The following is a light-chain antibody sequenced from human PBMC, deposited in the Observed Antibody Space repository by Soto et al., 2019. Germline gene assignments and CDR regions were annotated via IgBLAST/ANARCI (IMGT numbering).Light chain of an antibody. V-gene: IGKV3-15*01. Sequence: ETMMTQSPDTLSVSLGERATLSCRASQSLRSSLAWYQQKPGQAPRLLIYDASTRETGIPARFSGSGSGTEFTRTISGLQSEDFAVYYCQQYNNWPQTFGQGTKVDIK. CDR1: QSLRSS. CDR3: QQYNNWPQT. J-gene: IGKJ1*01. CDR2: DAS.